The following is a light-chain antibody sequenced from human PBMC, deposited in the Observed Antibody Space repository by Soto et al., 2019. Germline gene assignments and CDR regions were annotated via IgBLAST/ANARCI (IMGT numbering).Light chain of an antibody. V-gene: IGLV2-14*01. Sequence: QSVLTQPASVSGSPGQSITISCTGTSSDVGGYNYVSWYQQHPGKAPKLMIYEVSNRPSGVSNRFSGSKSGNTASLTISGLQAEDEADYYCSSYTSSSPYVFGTGTKVT. CDR2: EVS. CDR3: SSYTSSSPYV. J-gene: IGLJ1*01. CDR1: SSDVGGYNY.